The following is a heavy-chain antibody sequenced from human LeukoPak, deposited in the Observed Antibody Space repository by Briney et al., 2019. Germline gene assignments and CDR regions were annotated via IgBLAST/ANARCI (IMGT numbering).Heavy chain of an antibody. CDR2: IFYSGST. J-gene: IGHJ3*02. Sequence: SETLSLTCTVSGGSINSSSYYWGWIRQPPGKGLEWIGSIFYSGSTYHNPSLKSRVTISVDTSKNHFSLRLSSVTAADTAVYYCARGVRGVLGAFDIWGQGTMVTVSS. V-gene: IGHV4-39*02. CDR1: GGSINSSSYY. D-gene: IGHD3-10*01. CDR3: ARGVRGVLGAFDI.